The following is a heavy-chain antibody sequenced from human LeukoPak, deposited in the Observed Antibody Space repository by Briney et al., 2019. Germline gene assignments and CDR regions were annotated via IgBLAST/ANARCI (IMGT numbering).Heavy chain of an antibody. D-gene: IGHD6-13*01. CDR2: IYSGGST. Sequence: GGSLRLSCAASGFTVSSNYMSWVRQAPGKGLEWVSDIYSGGSTYYADSVKGRFTISRDNSKNTLYLQMNSLRAEDTAVYYCARDSSSSWSFDYWGQGTLVTVSS. V-gene: IGHV3-66*01. J-gene: IGHJ4*02. CDR3: ARDSSSSWSFDY. CDR1: GFTVSSNY.